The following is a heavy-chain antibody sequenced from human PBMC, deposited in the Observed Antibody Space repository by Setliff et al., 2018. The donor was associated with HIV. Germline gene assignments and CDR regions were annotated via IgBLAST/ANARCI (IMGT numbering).Heavy chain of an antibody. V-gene: IGHV1-18*01. CDR3: ARDSSEYSSSSPSVWFDP. D-gene: IGHD6-6*01. CDR2: ISAYNGNT. Sequence: ASVKVSCKASGYTFTSYGISWVRQAPGQGLEWMGWISAYNGNTNYAQKLQGRVTMTTDTSTSTAYMELRSLRSDDTAVYYCARDSSEYSSSSPSVWFDPWGQGTLVTVSS. CDR1: GYTFTSYG. J-gene: IGHJ5*02.